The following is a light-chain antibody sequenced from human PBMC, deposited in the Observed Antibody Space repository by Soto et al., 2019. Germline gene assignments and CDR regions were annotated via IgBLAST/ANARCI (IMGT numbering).Light chain of an antibody. Sequence: EIVLTQSPGTLSLSPGERATLSCRASQSVSSSYLAWYQQKPGQAPRLLIYGASSRATGIPDRFSGSGSGTDFTLTFSRLETEDFAVYYCQQYGSSPWTFGQGTKVEIK. V-gene: IGKV3-20*01. J-gene: IGKJ1*01. CDR1: QSVSSSY. CDR2: GAS. CDR3: QQYGSSPWT.